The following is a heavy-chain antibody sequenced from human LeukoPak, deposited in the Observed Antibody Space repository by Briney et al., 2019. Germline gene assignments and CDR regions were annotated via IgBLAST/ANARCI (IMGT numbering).Heavy chain of an antibody. D-gene: IGHD3-10*01. CDR2: ISSSSSYI. Sequence: GGSLRHSCAASGFTFISYSMSWVRQAPGKGLEWVSSISSSSSYIYYADSVKGRFTISRDNAKNSLYLQMNSLRAEDTAVYYCARFMDDGSGSYMHYYYYYGMDVWGQGTAVTVSS. CDR3: ARFMDDGSGSYMHYYYYYGMDV. CDR1: GFTFISYS. V-gene: IGHV3-21*01. J-gene: IGHJ6*02.